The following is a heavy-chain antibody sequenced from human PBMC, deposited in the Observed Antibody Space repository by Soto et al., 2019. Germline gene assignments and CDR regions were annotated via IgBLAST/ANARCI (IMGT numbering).Heavy chain of an antibody. CDR3: ARLLPQIERYCSGGSCYSSPHNWFDP. D-gene: IGHD2-15*01. CDR2: ISAYNGNT. J-gene: IGHJ5*02. Sequence: GASVKVSCKASGYTFTSYGISWVRQAPGQGLEWMGWISAYNGNTNYAQKLQGRVTMTTDTSTSTAYMELRSLRSDDTAVYYCARLLPQIERYCSGGSCYSSPHNWFDPWGQGTLDTVSS. CDR1: GYTFTSYG. V-gene: IGHV1-18*01.